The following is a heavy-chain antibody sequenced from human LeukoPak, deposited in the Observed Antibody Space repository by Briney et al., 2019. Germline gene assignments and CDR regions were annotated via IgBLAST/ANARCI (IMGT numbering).Heavy chain of an antibody. Sequence: SETLSLTCTASGGSIFESTYYWGWDRQAPGKGLEWIGTIFYSGNSFYTPPLKSRVTIFADTSKNQFSLKLTSVTAADTAVYYCVRQASGYYPSYFDPWGQGTLVTVSS. CDR1: GGSIFESTYY. CDR2: IFYSGNS. D-gene: IGHD3-22*01. J-gene: IGHJ5*02. V-gene: IGHV4-39*01. CDR3: VRQASGYYPSYFDP.